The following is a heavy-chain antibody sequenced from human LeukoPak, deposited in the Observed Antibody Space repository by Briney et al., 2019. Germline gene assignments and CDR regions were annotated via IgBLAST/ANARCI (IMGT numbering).Heavy chain of an antibody. V-gene: IGHV3-23*01. CDR1: GFTFGSYA. Sequence: GGSLSLSCTASGFTFGSYAMSWVRQAPGKGLEWVSAISGSIRSTYYADSVKGRFTISRDNSKNTVYLQMNSLRAEDTAVYYCAISYGDYSFDYWGQGTLVTVSS. CDR2: ISGSIRST. J-gene: IGHJ4*02. D-gene: IGHD4-17*01. CDR3: AISYGDYSFDY.